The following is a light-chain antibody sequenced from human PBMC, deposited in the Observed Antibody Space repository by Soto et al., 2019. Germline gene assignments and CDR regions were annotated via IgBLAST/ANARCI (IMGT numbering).Light chain of an antibody. CDR2: AAS. Sequence: DIQMTQSPSSLSASVGDRVTITCRASQSISSYLNGYQQKPGKAPKLLIYAASSLQSGVPSRFSGSGSGTDFNLTISSLQPEEFATYYCQQSYSTPRTFGQGTKVEIK. CDR3: QQSYSTPRT. J-gene: IGKJ1*01. CDR1: QSISSY. V-gene: IGKV1-39*01.